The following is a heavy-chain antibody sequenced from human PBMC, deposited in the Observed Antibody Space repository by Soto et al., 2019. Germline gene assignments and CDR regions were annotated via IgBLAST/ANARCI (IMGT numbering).Heavy chain of an antibody. D-gene: IGHD3-3*01. J-gene: IGHJ6*02. V-gene: IGHV3-30*18. CDR3: AKDRKTIFGVVPFSGGMDV. Sequence: LRLSCVASGFTFSGYGMHWVRQAPGKGLEWVAVISYEGSNKYYADSVKGRFTISRDNSINTMYLEMNSLRAEDTAVYYCAKDRKTIFGVVPFSGGMDVWGQGTTVTVSS. CDR1: GFTFSGYG. CDR2: ISYEGSNK.